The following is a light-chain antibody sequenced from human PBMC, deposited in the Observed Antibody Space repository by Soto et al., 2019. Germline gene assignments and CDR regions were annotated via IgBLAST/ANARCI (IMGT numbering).Light chain of an antibody. CDR1: QTISNW. CDR2: DAS. CDR3: QKYNSAPQT. J-gene: IGKJ1*01. Sequence: DIQMTQSPSTLSASVGDRVTISCRASQTISNWLAWYQQKPGKAPKLLIYDASSLESGVPSRFSGSGSGTEFTLTISSLQPEDVATYYCQKYNSAPQTFGQGTKVDIK. V-gene: IGKV1-5*01.